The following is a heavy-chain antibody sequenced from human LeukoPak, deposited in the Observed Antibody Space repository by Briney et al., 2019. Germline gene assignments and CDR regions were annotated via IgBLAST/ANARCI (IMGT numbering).Heavy chain of an antibody. CDR1: GGSITGYY. CDR2: VYSSGVG. J-gene: IGHJ4*02. Sequence: ASETLSLTCTVSGGSITGYYWNWIRQPAGQGLEWLGRVYSSGVGNYNPSLTSRVTMSVDTSKNQFSLKLTSLTAADTAVYYRAREEFLHEIDSSGYFVYWGQGTLVTVSS. D-gene: IGHD3-22*01. V-gene: IGHV4-4*07. CDR3: AREEFLHEIDSSGYFVY.